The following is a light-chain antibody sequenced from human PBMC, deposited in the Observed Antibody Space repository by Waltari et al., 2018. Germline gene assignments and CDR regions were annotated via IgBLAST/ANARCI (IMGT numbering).Light chain of an antibody. CDR2: ATS. CDR1: QNIGNY. V-gene: IGKV1-39*01. J-gene: IGKJ2*02. Sequence: DIQMTQSPSSLSASVGDSVTITCPASQNIGNYLNWYQQKPGQAPKLLIYATSSLQSGVPSRFSGSGSGTYFTLTISTLEPEDVATYYCQQSYSFPPCTFGQGTKVEIK. CDR3: QQSYSFPPCT.